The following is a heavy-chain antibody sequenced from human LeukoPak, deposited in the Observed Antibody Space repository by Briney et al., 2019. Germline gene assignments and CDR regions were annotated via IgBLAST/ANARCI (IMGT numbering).Heavy chain of an antibody. CDR2: ICYSGTT. V-gene: IGHV4-59*01. Sequence: SETLSLNCPVSGGSISSSCWSWIRQPPGRGLEWIGYICYSGTTNYNPPLKSRVTISVDASKNQFSLKLNSVTAADTAMYYCATSESGPINHWGQGALVTVSS. J-gene: IGHJ5*02. CDR1: GGSISSSC. D-gene: IGHD1-14*01. CDR3: ATSESGPINH.